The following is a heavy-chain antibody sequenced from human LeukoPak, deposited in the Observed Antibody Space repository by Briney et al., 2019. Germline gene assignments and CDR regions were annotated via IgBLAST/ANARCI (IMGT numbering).Heavy chain of an antibody. J-gene: IGHJ4*02. CDR1: GGSISSYY. CDR2: ISYSGST. CDR3: ASPDYYGSGSSVDY. V-gene: IGHV4-59*12. D-gene: IGHD3-10*01. Sequence: SETLSLTCTVSGGSISSYYWSWIRQPPGKGLEWIGYISYSGSTNYNPSLKSRVTISVDTSKNQFSLKLSSVTAADTAVYYCASPDYYGSGSSVDYWGQGTLVTVSS.